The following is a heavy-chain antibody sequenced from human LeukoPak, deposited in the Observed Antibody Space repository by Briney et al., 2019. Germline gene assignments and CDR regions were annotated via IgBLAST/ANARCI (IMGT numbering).Heavy chain of an antibody. J-gene: IGHJ5*02. CDR2: INRSGST. CDR3: ARGSITGTTGVWFDP. CDR1: GYSISSGYY. V-gene: IGHV4-38-2*02. Sequence: PSETLSLTCTVSGYSISSGYYWGWIRQPPGKGLEWIGEINRSGSTNYNPSLKSRVTISVDTSKNQFSLKLSSVTAADTAVYYCARGSITGTTGVWFDPWGQGTLVTVSS. D-gene: IGHD1-7*01.